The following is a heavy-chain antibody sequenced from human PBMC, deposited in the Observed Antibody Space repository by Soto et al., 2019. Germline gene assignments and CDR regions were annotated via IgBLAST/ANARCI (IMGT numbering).Heavy chain of an antibody. Sequence: PSETLSLTCSVSGGSISYNIYYWGWIRQPPGKGLEWVGGIFYTGTTYYSPSLKDRVTISVDTSKNSFSLTLTSVTAADTGVYFCARLVGLFPAANAWGQGTLVTV. CDR3: ARLVGLFPAANA. V-gene: IGHV4-39*02. J-gene: IGHJ4*02. CDR2: IFYTGTT. D-gene: IGHD2-2*01. CDR1: GGSISYNIYY.